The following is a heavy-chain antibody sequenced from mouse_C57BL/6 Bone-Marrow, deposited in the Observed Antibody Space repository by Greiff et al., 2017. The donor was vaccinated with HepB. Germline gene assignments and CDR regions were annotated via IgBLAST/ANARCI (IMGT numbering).Heavy chain of an antibody. CDR1: GYTFTSYW. V-gene: IGHV1-69*01. Sequence: VQLQQPGAELVMPGASVKLSCKASGYTFTSYWMHWVKQRPGQGLEWIGEIDPSDSYTNYNQKFKGKSTLTVDKSSSTAYMQLSSLTSEDSAVYYCARGPYGSSLYYFDYWGQGTTLTVSS. D-gene: IGHD1-1*01. J-gene: IGHJ2*01. CDR3: ARGPYGSSLYYFDY. CDR2: IDPSDSYT.